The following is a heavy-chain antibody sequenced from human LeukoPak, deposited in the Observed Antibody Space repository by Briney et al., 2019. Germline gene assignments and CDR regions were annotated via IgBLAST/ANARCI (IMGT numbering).Heavy chain of an antibody. D-gene: IGHD7-27*01. CDR2: ISSSGSTI. J-gene: IGHJ4*02. CDR3: ARMLGILDY. Sequence: GGSLRLSCAASGFTFSSYEMNWVRQAPGKGLEWVSYISSSGSTIYYADSVKGRFTVSRDNAKNSLYLQMNSRRAEDTAVYYCARMLGILDYWGQGTLVTVSS. V-gene: IGHV3-48*03. CDR1: GFTFSSYE.